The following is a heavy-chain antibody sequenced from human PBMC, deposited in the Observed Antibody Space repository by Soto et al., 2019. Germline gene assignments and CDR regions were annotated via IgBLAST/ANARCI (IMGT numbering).Heavy chain of an antibody. V-gene: IGHV1-3*01. D-gene: IGHD3-10*01. CDR3: ARLTMVRGVPSNWFDP. J-gene: IGHJ5*02. CDR1: GYTFTSYA. CDR2: INAGNGNT. Sequence: ASVKVSCKASGYTFTSYAMHWVRQAPGQRLEWMGWINAGNGNTKYSQKFQGRVTITRDTSASTAYMKLSSLRSEDTAVYYCARLTMVRGVPSNWFDPWGQRTLVTVSS.